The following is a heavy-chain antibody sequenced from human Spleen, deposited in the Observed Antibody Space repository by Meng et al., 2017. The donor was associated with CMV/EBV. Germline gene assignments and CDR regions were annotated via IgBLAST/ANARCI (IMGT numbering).Heavy chain of an antibody. CDR2: ISSSGSTI. CDR1: GFTFSSYE. D-gene: IGHD2-2*01. Sequence: GESLKISCAASGFTFSSYEMNWVRQAPGKGLEWVSYISSSGSTIYYADSVKGRFTISRDNAKNSLYLQMNSLRAEDTAVYYCARHPPRLPGAHVYYGMDVWGQGTTVTVSS. CDR3: ARHPPRLPGAHVYYGMDV. J-gene: IGHJ6*02. V-gene: IGHV3-48*03.